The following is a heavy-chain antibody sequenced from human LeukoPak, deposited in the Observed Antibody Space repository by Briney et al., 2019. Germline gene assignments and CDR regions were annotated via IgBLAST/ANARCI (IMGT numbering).Heavy chain of an antibody. V-gene: IGHV4-59*01. Sequence: SGTLSLTCTVSGGSITSYHYSWIRQPPGKGLEWIGYIYYSGSTNYNPSLKSRVTISVDTSKNQFSLKLSSVTAADTAVYYCARGGSGTYYHYWGQGTLVTVSS. CDR1: GGSITSYH. CDR3: ARGGSGTYYHY. D-gene: IGHD1-26*01. CDR2: IYYSGST. J-gene: IGHJ4*02.